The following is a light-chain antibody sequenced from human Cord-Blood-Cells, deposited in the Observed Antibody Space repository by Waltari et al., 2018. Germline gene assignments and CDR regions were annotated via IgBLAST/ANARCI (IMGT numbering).Light chain of an antibody. V-gene: IGKV3-20*01. CDR3: QQYGSSPRT. Sequence: EIVLTQSPGTLSLSPGERATRSCRASQSVSSSDLAWHQQKPGQAPRLLIYGASSRATGIPDRFSGSGSGTDFTLTISRLEPEDFAVYYCQQYGSSPRTFGQGTKVEIK. CDR1: QSVSSSD. CDR2: GAS. J-gene: IGKJ1*01.